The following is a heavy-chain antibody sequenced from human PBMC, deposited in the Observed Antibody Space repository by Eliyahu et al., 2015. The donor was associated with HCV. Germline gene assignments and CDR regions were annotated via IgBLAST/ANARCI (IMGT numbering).Heavy chain of an antibody. CDR2: ISYDGSNK. V-gene: IGHV3-30*18. Sequence: QVQLVESGGGVVQPGRSLRLSCAASGFPFSXYALXWVRQAPGKGLEWVAVISYDGSNKYYADSVKGRFTISRDNSKNTLYLQMNSLRAEDTAVYYCAKDQYYDRAGVWSPYNWFDPWGQGTLVTVSS. J-gene: IGHJ5*02. CDR3: AKDQYYDRAGVWSPYNWFDP. D-gene: IGHD3-22*01. CDR1: GFPFSXYA.